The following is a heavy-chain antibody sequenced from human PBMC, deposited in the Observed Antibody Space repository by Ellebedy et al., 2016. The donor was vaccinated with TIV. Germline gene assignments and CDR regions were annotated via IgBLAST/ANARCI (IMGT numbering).Heavy chain of an antibody. CDR2: IFGSGGGV. CDR3: AKDRTSGDGYWVFDQ. Sequence: GESLKISCAASGFTFSRYAMSWVRQAPGKGLEWVSGIFGSGGGVSYADSVKGRFTISRDNSKSMVHLQMNSLRPEDTAVYYCAKDRTSGDGYWVFDQWGQGTLVTVSS. CDR1: GFTFSRYA. V-gene: IGHV3-23*01. D-gene: IGHD5-18*01. J-gene: IGHJ4*02.